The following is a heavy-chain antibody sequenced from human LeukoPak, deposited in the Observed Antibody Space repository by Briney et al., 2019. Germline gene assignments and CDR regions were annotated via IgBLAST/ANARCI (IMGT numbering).Heavy chain of an antibody. CDR2: ISYDGSNK. D-gene: IGHD5-12*01. CDR3: AKDMQTWPRFPDY. Sequence: PGGSLRLSCAASGFTFSSYVMHWVRQAPGKGLEWVAVISYDGSNKYYADSVKGRFTISRDNSKNTLYLQMNSLRAEDTAVYYCAKDMQTWPRFPDYWGQGTLVTVSS. V-gene: IGHV3-30-3*01. J-gene: IGHJ4*02. CDR1: GFTFSSYV.